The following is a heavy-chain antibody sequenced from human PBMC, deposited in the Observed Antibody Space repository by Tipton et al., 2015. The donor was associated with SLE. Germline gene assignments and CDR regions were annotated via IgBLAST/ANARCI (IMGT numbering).Heavy chain of an antibody. CDR1: GFTFSSYG. D-gene: IGHD6-25*01. CDR2: ISYDGSNK. V-gene: IGHV3-30*03. J-gene: IGHJ6*02. CDR3: ARDPAGYYGMDV. Sequence: SLRLSCAASGFTFSSYGMHWVRQAPGKGLEWVAVISYDGSNKYYADSVKGRFTISRDNSKNTLYLQMNSLRAEDTAVFYCARDPAGYYGMDVWGQGTTVTVSS.